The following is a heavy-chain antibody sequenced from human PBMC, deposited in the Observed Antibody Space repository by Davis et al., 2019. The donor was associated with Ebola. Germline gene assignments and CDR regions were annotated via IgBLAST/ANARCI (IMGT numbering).Heavy chain of an antibody. CDR3: SERGSSV. V-gene: IGHV4-59*03. J-gene: IGHJ4*02. Sequence: PSETLSLTCIVSGVSISRHYWSWIRQPPGKRLEWIGSIFYTGSAYYNSSLASRATISVDTSKNQFSLKLTSVTAADTAMYYCSERGSSVWGQGALVTVSS. CDR1: GVSISRHY. D-gene: IGHD3-10*01. CDR2: IFYTGSA.